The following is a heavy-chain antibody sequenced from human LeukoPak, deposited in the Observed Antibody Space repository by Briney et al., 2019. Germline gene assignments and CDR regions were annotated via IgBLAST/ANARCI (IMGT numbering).Heavy chain of an antibody. Sequence: PGGSLRLSCAASGFTFNTYTMNWVRQAPGKGLEWVSYISGSSGVIDYADSVRGRFTISRDNAKISLYLQMNSLRAEDTAVYYCARAYCSSTSCYYYYGMDVWGQGTTVTVSS. CDR1: GFTFNTYT. J-gene: IGHJ6*02. D-gene: IGHD2-2*01. CDR3: ARAYCSSTSCYYYYGMDV. V-gene: IGHV3-48*01. CDR2: ISGSSGVI.